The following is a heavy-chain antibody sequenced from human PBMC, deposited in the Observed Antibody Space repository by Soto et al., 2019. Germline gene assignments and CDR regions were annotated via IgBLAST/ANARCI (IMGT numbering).Heavy chain of an antibody. V-gene: IGHV3-30*18. CDR3: AKLAGVTGGHDAFDI. CDR2: ISYDGSNK. J-gene: IGHJ3*02. CDR1: VFTFSSYG. D-gene: IGHD7-27*01. Sequence: GWSLRLSCAASVFTFSSYGLQWVRPAPGKGLEWVAVISYDGSNKYYADSVKGRFTISRDNSKNTLYLQMNSLRAEETAVYYCAKLAGVTGGHDAFDIWGQGTMFTASS.